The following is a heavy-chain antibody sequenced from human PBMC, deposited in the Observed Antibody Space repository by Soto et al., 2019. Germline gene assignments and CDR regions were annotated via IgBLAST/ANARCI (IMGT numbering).Heavy chain of an antibody. CDR2: IKQDGSEK. CDR3: ARASEYQLLYGYYPHQHFDY. CDR1: GFTFSSYW. V-gene: IGHV3-7*05. D-gene: IGHD2-2*02. Sequence: EVQLVESGGGLVQPGGSLRLSCAASGFTFSSYWMSWVRQAPGKGLEWVANIKQDGSEKYYVDSVKGRFTISRDNAKNSLYLQMNSLRAEDTAVYYCARASEYQLLYGYYPHQHFDYWGQGTLVTVSS. J-gene: IGHJ4*02.